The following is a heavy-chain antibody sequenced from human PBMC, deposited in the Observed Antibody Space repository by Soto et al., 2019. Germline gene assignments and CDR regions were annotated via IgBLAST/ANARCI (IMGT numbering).Heavy chain of an antibody. CDR3: ARAIGYCTNGVCYKSPYYYYYYTDV. D-gene: IGHD2-8*01. CDR2: INSDGSST. J-gene: IGHJ6*03. Sequence: EVQLVESGGGLVQPGGSLRLSCAASGFTFSSYWMHWVRQAPGKGLVWVSRINSDGSSTSYADSVKGRFTISRDNAKNTLYLQMNSLRAEDTAVYYCARAIGYCTNGVCYKSPYYYYYYTDVWGKGTTVTVSS. CDR1: GFTFSSYW. V-gene: IGHV3-74*01.